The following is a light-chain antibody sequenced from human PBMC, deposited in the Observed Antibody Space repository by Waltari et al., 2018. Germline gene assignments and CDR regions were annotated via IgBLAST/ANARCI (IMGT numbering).Light chain of an antibody. V-gene: IGLV1-44*01. CDR3: AAWDDSLHGPV. Sequence: QSVLTQPPSASGTPGQRVTISCSGSSSNIGRNVANWYQQLPGTAPKVLIYRNNQRPSGFPDRFSGSKSGTSAALAISGLQSEDEGDYYCAAWDDSLHGPVFGAGTKVTVL. CDR2: RNN. J-gene: IGLJ3*02. CDR1: SSNIGRNV.